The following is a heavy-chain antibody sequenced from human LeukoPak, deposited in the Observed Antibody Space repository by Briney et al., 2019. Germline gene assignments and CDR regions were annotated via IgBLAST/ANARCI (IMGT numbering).Heavy chain of an antibody. J-gene: IGHJ4*02. Sequence: PGGSLRLSCAASGFTFRNYWMHWVRQAPGKGLVWVSRINSDGSSTTYTDSVKGRFTMSRDNAKNTLYLQMNSLRAEDTAVYYCAKGARRYFDYWGQGTLVTVSS. V-gene: IGHV3-74*01. CDR2: INSDGSST. D-gene: IGHD4/OR15-4a*01. CDR3: AKGARRYFDY. CDR1: GFTFRNYW.